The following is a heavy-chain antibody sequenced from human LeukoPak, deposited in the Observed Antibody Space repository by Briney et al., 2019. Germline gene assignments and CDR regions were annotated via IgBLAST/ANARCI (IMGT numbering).Heavy chain of an antibody. CDR2: IRSDGSST. J-gene: IGHJ4*02. D-gene: IGHD6-19*01. CDR1: GFSFSDYI. CDR3: TRRYGDHSGWAGYHDS. Sequence: EGSLRLSCVASGFSFSDYIKHWVRQAPGKGLEYISAIRSDGSSTVYPNSVKGRFTISRDNSKSTLYLQMGSLRAEDTAVYYCTRRYGDHSGWAGYHDSWGQGTLVTVSS. V-gene: IGHV3-64*01.